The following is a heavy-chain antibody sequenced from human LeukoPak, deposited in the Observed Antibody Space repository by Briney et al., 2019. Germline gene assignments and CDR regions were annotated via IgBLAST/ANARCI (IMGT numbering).Heavy chain of an antibody. CDR2: VYSGGST. Sequence: GGSLRLSCAASGFTVSSNYMSWVRQAPGKGLEWVSVVYSGGSTYYADSVKGRFTISRDNSKNSLYLQMSSLKTEDTALYFCVRGFNSFDSWGQGTRVTVSS. D-gene: IGHD2/OR15-2a*01. CDR3: VRGFNSFDS. V-gene: IGHV3-66*01. CDR1: GFTVSSNY. J-gene: IGHJ4*02.